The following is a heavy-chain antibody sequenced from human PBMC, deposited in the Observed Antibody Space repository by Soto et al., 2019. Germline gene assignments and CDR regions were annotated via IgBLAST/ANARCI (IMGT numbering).Heavy chain of an antibody. CDR3: AKEGEYSGSPIFDY. Sequence: QVQLVESGGGVVQPGRSLRLSCAASGFTFSSYGMHWVRQAPGKGLEWVTVISYDRSNKLYADSVKGRFTISRDNSKNTLYLQMNSLRAEDTAVYYCAKEGEYSGSPIFDYWGQGTLVTVSS. V-gene: IGHV3-30*18. D-gene: IGHD1-26*01. J-gene: IGHJ4*02. CDR1: GFTFSSYG. CDR2: ISYDRSNK.